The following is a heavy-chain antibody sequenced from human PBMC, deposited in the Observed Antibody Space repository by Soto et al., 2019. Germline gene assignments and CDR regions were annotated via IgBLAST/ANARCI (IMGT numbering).Heavy chain of an antibody. J-gene: IGHJ2*01. D-gene: IGHD5-12*01. Sequence: EVQLVESGGGLVQPGRSLRLSCAASGFTFDDYAMHWVRQAPGKGLEWVSGISWNSGSIGYADSVKGRFTISRDNAKNSLYLQMNSLRAEDTALYYCAKDMSGYDLYWYFDLWGRGTLVTVSS. CDR1: GFTFDDYA. CDR3: AKDMSGYDLYWYFDL. V-gene: IGHV3-9*01. CDR2: ISWNSGSI.